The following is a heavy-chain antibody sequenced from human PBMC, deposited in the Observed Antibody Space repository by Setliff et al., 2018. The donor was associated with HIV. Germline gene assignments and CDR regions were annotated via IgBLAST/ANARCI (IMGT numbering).Heavy chain of an antibody. CDR1: GHSLTELS. CDR3: ATSGFYDILTGPTPGVFDI. J-gene: IGHJ3*02. V-gene: IGHV1-24*01. Sequence: ASVKVSCKLSGHSLTELSIHRVRQAPGEGLEWVGGFDPEDDETVYAEKFQGRVMMTEDTSTDTAYMALSSLKSEDTAMYYCATSGFYDILTGPTPGVFDIWGQGTMVTVSS. CDR2: FDPEDDET. D-gene: IGHD3-9*01.